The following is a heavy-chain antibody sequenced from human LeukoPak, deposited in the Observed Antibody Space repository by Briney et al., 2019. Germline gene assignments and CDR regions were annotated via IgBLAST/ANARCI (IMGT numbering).Heavy chain of an antibody. Sequence: PGGSLRLSCAASGFTFSSYWMSWVRQAPGKRLEWVANIKQDGSEKYYVDSVKGRFTISRDNAKNSLYLQMNSLRAEDTAVYYCARAVAGKEDYFDYWGQGTLVTVSS. V-gene: IGHV3-7*01. D-gene: IGHD6-19*01. CDR3: ARAVAGKEDYFDY. CDR2: IKQDGSEK. J-gene: IGHJ4*02. CDR1: GFTFSSYW.